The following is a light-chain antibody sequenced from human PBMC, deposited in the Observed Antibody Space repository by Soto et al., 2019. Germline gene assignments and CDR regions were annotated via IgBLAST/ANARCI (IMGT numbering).Light chain of an antibody. CDR2: DAS. Sequence: EIVLTQSPATLSLSPGERATLSCSASQSVSSYLAWSQQKPGQAPRLLIYDASNRATGIPARFSGSGSGTDFTLSSSSLEPEDFAVYYCQQRSNWPPLTFGGGTKVEIK. CDR1: QSVSSY. J-gene: IGKJ4*01. CDR3: QQRSNWPPLT. V-gene: IGKV3-11*01.